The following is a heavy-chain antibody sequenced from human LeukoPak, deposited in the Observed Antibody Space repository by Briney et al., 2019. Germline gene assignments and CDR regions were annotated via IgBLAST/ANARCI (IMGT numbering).Heavy chain of an antibody. J-gene: IGHJ4*02. D-gene: IGHD6-13*01. CDR3: AKSGSSWYYFDY. CDR1: GFTFDDYA. Sequence: SGGSLRLSCAASGFTFDDYAMHWVRQAPGKGLEWVSGISWNSGSIGYADSVKGRFTISRDNAKNSLYLQMNSLRAEDMALYYCAKSGSSWYYFDYWWQGTLVTVSS. CDR2: ISWNSGSI. V-gene: IGHV3-9*03.